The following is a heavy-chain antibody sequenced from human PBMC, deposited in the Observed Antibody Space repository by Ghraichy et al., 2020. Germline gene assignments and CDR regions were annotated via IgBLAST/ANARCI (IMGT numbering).Heavy chain of an antibody. CDR2: ISGSGGRT. CDR3: AKSTSKPYSSGWYNGMDV. Sequence: GALRLSCAASGFTFSSYAMSWVRQAPGKGLEWVSVISGSGGRTYYADSVKGRFTISRDNSKNTLYVQMNSLRAEDTAVYYCAKSTSKPYSSGWYNGMDVWGQGTTVTVSS. D-gene: IGHD6-19*01. J-gene: IGHJ6*02. CDR1: GFTFSSYA. V-gene: IGHV3-23*01.